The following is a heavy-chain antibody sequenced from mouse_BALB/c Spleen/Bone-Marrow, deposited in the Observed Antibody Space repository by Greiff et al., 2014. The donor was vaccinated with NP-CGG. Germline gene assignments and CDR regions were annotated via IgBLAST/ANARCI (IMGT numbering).Heavy chain of an antibody. CDR3: ARSDYYAMDY. Sequence: VQLQQSGAELVRPGSSVKISCKASGYAFSNYWMNWVKQRPGQGLEWIGQIYPGDGDTNYNGKFKGKATLTADKSSSTAYMQLSSLTSEDSAVYFCARSDYYAMDYWGQGTSVTVSP. J-gene: IGHJ4*01. CDR1: GYAFSNYW. V-gene: IGHV1-80*01. CDR2: IYPGDGDT.